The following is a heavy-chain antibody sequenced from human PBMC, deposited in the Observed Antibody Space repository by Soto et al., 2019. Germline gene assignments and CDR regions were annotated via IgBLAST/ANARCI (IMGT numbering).Heavy chain of an antibody. CDR3: ATSTSCSSTSCYVSPHY. CDR1: GFTFSSYS. D-gene: IGHD2-2*01. V-gene: IGHV3-21*01. CDR2: ISSSCSYI. Sequence: GGSLRLSCAASGFTFSSYSMNWVRQAPGKGLEWVSSISSSCSYIYYADSVKGRFTISRDNAKNSLYLQMNSLRAEDTAVYYCATSTSCSSTSCYVSPHYWGQGTLVTVSS. J-gene: IGHJ4*02.